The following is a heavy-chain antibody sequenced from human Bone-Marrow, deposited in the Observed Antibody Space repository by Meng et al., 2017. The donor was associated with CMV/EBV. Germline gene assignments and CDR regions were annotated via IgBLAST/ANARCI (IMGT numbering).Heavy chain of an antibody. D-gene: IGHD5-18*01. Sequence: GGSLRLSCAASGFTFSSYSMNWVRQAPGKGLEWVSSISSSSSYIDYADSVKGRFTISRDNAKNSLYLQMNSLRAEDTAVYYCARAGDGYSYGYRETDAFDIWGQGTMVTVSS. V-gene: IGHV3-21*01. CDR2: ISSSSSYI. CDR3: ARAGDGYSYGYRETDAFDI. J-gene: IGHJ3*02. CDR1: GFTFSSYS.